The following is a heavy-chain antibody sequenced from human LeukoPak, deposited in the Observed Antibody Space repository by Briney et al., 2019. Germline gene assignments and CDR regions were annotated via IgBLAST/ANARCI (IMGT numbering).Heavy chain of an antibody. J-gene: IGHJ4*02. Sequence: SVKVSCKASGGTFSSYAFSWVRQAPGQGLEWMGGIIPTFGSTNYAQKFQGKVTITADESTSTAYMAVNSLRSEDTAVYFCAEGSSGYNYGPPDYWGQGTLVRVSS. CDR2: IIPTFGST. V-gene: IGHV1-69*13. CDR3: AEGSSGYNYGPPDY. D-gene: IGHD3-22*01. CDR1: GGTFSSYA.